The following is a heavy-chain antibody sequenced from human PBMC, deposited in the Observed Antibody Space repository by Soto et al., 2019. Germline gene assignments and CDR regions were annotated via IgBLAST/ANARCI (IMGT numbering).Heavy chain of an antibody. D-gene: IGHD2-8*02. CDR2: ISSSGSTI. V-gene: IGHV3-11*01. Sequence: QVQLQESGPGLVKPSETLSLTCTVSGGSISSYYWSWIRQAPGKGLEWVSYISSSGSTIYYADSVKGRFTISRDNAKNSLYLQMNSLRAEDTAVYYCARDYRWWPYYYYYGMDVWGQGTTVTVSS. CDR3: ARDYRWWPYYYYYGMDV. J-gene: IGHJ6*02. CDR1: GGSISSYY.